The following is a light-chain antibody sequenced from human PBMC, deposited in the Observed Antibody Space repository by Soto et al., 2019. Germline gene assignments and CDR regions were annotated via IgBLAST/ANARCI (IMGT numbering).Light chain of an antibody. CDR3: QQSYSSPIT. CDR1: QSISFY. V-gene: IGKV1-39*01. J-gene: IGKJ5*01. CDR2: AAS. Sequence: DMHMTQSPSTLSASLGDRVTITSRASQSISFYLSWYQQRPGKAHKVLIYAASNLQSGVPSRFSGSGSGTDFTLTISRLQPEDFATYYCQQSYSSPITFGQGTRLEI.